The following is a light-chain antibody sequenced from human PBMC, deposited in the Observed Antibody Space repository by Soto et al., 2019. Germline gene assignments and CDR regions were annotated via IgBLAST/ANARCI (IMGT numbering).Light chain of an antibody. CDR2: GNS. CDR1: SSNIGAGYD. J-gene: IGLJ2*01. CDR3: QSYDSSRSGSV. Sequence: QSVLTQPPSVSGAPGQRVTISCTGSSSNIGAGYDVHWYQQRPGTAPKLLIYGNSNRPSGVPDRFSGSKSGTSASLAITGLQAEDEADYCCQSYDSSRSGSVFGGGTKLTVL. V-gene: IGLV1-40*01.